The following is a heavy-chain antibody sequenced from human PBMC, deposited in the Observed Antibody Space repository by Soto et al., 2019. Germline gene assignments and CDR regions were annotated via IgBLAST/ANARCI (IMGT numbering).Heavy chain of an antibody. CDR1: GGSISSSSYY. CDR3: GRHENEIVAAGHWFDP. J-gene: IGHJ5*02. V-gene: IGHV4-39*01. Sequence: QLQLQESGPGLVKPSETLSLTGTVSGGSISSSSYYWGWIRQPPGKGLEWIGSTYYSGSTYYNPSLKRRVTRSVDTSKNQFSLKRSSVTAADTAGYYCGRHENEIVAAGHWFDPGGQGTLVAVSS. D-gene: IGHD5-12*01. CDR2: TYYSGST.